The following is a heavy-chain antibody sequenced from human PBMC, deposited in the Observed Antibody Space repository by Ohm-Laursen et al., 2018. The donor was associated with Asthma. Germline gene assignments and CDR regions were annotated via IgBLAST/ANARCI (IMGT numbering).Heavy chain of an antibody. V-gene: IGHV3-7*01. D-gene: IGHD1-14*01. J-gene: IGHJ4*02. CDR2: TNEDGSEI. CDR1: GFTFSNYW. Sequence: SLRLSCAASGFTFSNYWMSWVRQAPGKGLEWVANTNEDGSEIYYVDSVKGRFTISRDNAKNSLYLQMNSLRVEDTAVYYCARCHKKVDHEGAYWGQGILVTVSS. CDR3: ARCHKKVDHEGAY.